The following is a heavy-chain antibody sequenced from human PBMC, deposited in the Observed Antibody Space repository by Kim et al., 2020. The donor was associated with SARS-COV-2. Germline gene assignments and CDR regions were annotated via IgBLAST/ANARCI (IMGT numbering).Heavy chain of an antibody. D-gene: IGHD3-22*01. CDR2: ISSSSSNI. Sequence: GGSLRLSCEASGFNFSSYSMNWVRQAPGKGLEWVSYISSSSSNIYYADSVKGRFTISRDNAKNSLYLQMNSLRDEDTAVYYCARLYDSSGWGAFDICGQGTMVTVSS. J-gene: IGHJ3*02. CDR3: ARLYDSSGWGAFDI. V-gene: IGHV3-48*02. CDR1: GFNFSSYS.